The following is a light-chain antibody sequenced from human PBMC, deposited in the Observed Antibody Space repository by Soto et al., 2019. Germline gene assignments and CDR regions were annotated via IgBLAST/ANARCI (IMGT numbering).Light chain of an antibody. Sequence: DIQLTQSPSTLSASVGDRVTITCRASQGITGWLAWYQQKPGKAPKLLIFDASTFESGVPPRFTGSGSGTEFTPSISNLQPDDFATYYCQQYQRYWTFGHGTKVDIK. V-gene: IGKV1-5*01. CDR1: QGITGW. CDR2: DAS. CDR3: QQYQRYWT. J-gene: IGKJ1*01.